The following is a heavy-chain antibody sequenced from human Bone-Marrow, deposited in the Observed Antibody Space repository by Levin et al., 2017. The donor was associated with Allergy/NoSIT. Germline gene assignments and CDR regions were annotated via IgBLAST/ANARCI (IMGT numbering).Heavy chain of an antibody. D-gene: IGHD4-11*01. CDR2: ISWNSGTI. V-gene: IGHV3-9*01. J-gene: IGHJ6*02. CDR3: AKDRRSNYYYGMDV. CDR1: GSTFDDYA. Sequence: GGSLRLSCVVSGSTFDDYAIHWVRQAPGKGLEWVSGISWNSGTIGYAGSVQGRFTISRDNAKNSLYLQMHSLRAEDTALYYCAKDRRSNYYYGMDVWGQGTTVIVSS.